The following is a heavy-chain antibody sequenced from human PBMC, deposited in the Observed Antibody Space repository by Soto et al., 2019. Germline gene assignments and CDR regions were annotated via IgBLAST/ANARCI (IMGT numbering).Heavy chain of an antibody. D-gene: IGHD6-13*01. Sequence: PGGSLRLSCAASGFTFSSYWMSWVRQAPGKGLEWVANIKQDGSEKYYVDSVKGRFTISRDNAKNSLYLQMNSLRAEDTAVYYCARTPGIAAAGQDYWGQGTMVTVYS. V-gene: IGHV3-7*03. CDR1: GFTFSSYW. CDR3: ARTPGIAAAGQDY. J-gene: IGHJ4*02. CDR2: IKQDGSEK.